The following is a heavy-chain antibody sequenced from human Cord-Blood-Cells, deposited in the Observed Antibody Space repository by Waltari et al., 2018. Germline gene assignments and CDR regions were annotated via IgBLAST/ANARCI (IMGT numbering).Heavy chain of an antibody. CDR1: GGSFSGYY. CDR3: AREDDIFAFDI. D-gene: IGHD3-9*01. J-gene: IGHJ3*02. V-gene: IGHV4-34*01. CDR2: INHSGST. Sequence: QVQLQQWGAGLLKPSETLSLTCAVYGGSFSGYYLSWIRQPPGKGLEWIGEINHSGSTNYNPSLKSRVTISVDTSKNQFSLKLSSVTAADTAVYYCAREDDIFAFDIWGQGTMVTVSS.